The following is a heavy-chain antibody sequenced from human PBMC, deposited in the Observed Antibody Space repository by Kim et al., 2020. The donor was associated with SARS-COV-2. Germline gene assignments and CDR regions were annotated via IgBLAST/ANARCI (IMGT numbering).Heavy chain of an antibody. Sequence: SVKVSCKASGGTFSSYAISWVRQAPGQGLEWMGGIIPIFGTANYAQKFQGRVTITADESTSTAYMELSSLRSEDTAVYYCARDPYQLHNYYYYYGMDVWGQGTTVTVSS. D-gene: IGHD2-2*01. V-gene: IGHV1-69*13. J-gene: IGHJ6*02. CDR1: GGTFSSYA. CDR2: IIPIFGTA. CDR3: ARDPYQLHNYYYYYGMDV.